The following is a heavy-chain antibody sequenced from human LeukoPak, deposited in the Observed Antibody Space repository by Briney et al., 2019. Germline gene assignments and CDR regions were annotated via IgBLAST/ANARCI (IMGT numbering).Heavy chain of an antibody. D-gene: IGHD3-10*01. CDR3: ARGRGPGGNVLLWFGDLPWFDP. CDR2: MNPNSGNT. CDR1: GYTFTSYD. J-gene: IGHJ5*02. Sequence: ASVKVSCKASGYTFTSYDINWVRQATGQGLEWMGWMNPNSGNTGYAQKFQGRVTITRNTSISTAYMELSSLRSEDTAVYYCARGRGPGGNVLLWFGDLPWFDPWGQGTLVTVSS. V-gene: IGHV1-8*01.